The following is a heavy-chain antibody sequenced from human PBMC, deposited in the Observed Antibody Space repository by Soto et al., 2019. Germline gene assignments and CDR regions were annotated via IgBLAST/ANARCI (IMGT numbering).Heavy chain of an antibody. CDR3: ARGSYYYDSTGYHFDY. CDR2: IYYSGST. CDR1: GGSISSGYYY. J-gene: IGHJ4*02. Sequence: PSETLSLTCTVSGGSISSGYYYWSWIRQPPGKGLEWIGYIYYSGSTYYNPSLKSRVTISVDTSKNQFSLKLSSVTAADTAVYYCARGSYYYDSTGYHFDYWGQGTLVTVSS. D-gene: IGHD3-22*01. V-gene: IGHV4-30-4*01.